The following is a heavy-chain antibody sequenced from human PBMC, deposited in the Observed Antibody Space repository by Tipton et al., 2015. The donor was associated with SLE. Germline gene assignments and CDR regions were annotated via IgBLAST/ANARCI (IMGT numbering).Heavy chain of an antibody. V-gene: IGHV4-39*01. CDR1: GGSISIINCH. CDR2: ICSTGDT. J-gene: IGHJ4*02. CDR3: ARHQVHGDHYY. Sequence: LRLSCIVSGGSISIINCHWDWVRQPPGKGLEWIGSICSTGDTYYNPSLKSRVTIFVDTSKNQFSLRLTSVTAADTAIYYCARHQVHGDHYYWGQGTLITVSS. D-gene: IGHD4-17*01.